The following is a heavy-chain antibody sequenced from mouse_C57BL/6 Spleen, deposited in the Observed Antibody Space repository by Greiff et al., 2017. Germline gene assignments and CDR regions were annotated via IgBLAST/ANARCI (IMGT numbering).Heavy chain of an antibody. D-gene: IGHD1-1*01. CDR2: IFPGSGST. Sequence: QVQLKQSGPELVKPGASVKISCKASGYTFTDYYINWVKQRPGQGLEWIGWIFPGSGSTYYNEKFKGKATLTVDKSSSTAYMLLSSLTSEDSAVYFCARPLYYGSKSYWYFDVWGTGTTVTVSS. J-gene: IGHJ1*03. CDR1: GYTFTDYY. CDR3: ARPLYYGSKSYWYFDV. V-gene: IGHV1-75*01.